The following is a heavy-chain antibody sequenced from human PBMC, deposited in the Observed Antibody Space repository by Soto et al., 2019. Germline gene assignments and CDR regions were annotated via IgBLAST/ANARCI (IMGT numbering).Heavy chain of an antibody. D-gene: IGHD3-10*01. CDR3: ARSRGIRDAFDI. CDR1: GGSISSYY. Sequence: XATLSLTCTVCGGSISSYYWSGIRQPAGKGLEWIGRIYTSVSTNYNPSLKSRVTMSVDTSKNQFSLKLSSVTAADTAVYYCARSRGIRDAFDIWAQRTMVTVSS. CDR2: IYTSVST. V-gene: IGHV4-4*07. J-gene: IGHJ3*02.